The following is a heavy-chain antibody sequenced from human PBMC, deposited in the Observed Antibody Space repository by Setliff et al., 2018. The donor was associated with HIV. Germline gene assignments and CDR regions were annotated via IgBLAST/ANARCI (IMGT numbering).Heavy chain of an antibody. D-gene: IGHD6-19*01. J-gene: IGHJ6*03. CDR2: IRSDGSNK. Sequence: GGSLRLSCATSGLTFSNCGMHWVRQAPGKGLEWVASIRSDGSNKYYADSVTGRFTISRDDSKNTLYLQMNNLRAEDTAVYYCARRGFVSAWYDKPIYFYYYMDVWGKGTTVTVSS. V-gene: IGHV3-30*02. CDR3: ARRGFVSAWYDKPIYFYYYMDV. CDR1: GLTFSNCG.